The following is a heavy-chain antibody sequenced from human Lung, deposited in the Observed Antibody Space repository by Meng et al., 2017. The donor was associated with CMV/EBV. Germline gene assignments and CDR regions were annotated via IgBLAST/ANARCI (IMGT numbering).Heavy chain of an antibody. CDR3: ARPLDGYSKSYFYYGMDV. V-gene: IGHV3-7*01. D-gene: IGHD5-24*01. CDR1: GFTFRGYW. CDR2: IKQDGSEK. Sequence: GEXXKISCAASGFTFRGYWMSWVRQAPGKGLKWVANIKQDGSEKYYVDSVKGRFTISRDNADNSLYLQMNNLRPEDTAVYYCARPLDGYSKSYFYYGMDVWGQGTTVTVSS. J-gene: IGHJ6*02.